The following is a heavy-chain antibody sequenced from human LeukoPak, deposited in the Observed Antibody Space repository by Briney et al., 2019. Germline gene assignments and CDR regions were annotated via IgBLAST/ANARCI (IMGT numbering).Heavy chain of an antibody. CDR1: GGSFSGYY. D-gene: IGHD6-13*01. J-gene: IGHJ6*03. V-gene: IGHV4-34*01. CDR2: INHSGTT. CDR3: ASSRGYSSSLWYYYMDV. Sequence: TSEPLSLTCAVYGGSFSGYYWSWIRQPPGKGLEWIGEINHSGTTNYNPSLMSRVTVSIDTSKNQFSLRLSSVTAADTGVYYCASSRGYSSSLWYYYMDVWGKGTTVTVSS.